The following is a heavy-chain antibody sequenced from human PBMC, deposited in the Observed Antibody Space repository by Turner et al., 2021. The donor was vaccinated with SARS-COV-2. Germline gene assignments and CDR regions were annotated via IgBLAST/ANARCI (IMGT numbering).Heavy chain of an antibody. V-gene: IGHV4-34*01. CDR1: GGSFSGYY. CDR2: IIHSGST. J-gene: IGHJ5*02. CDR3: ARGHPYIAVAVSGFDP. Sequence: QVQLQQWGAGLLKPSETLSLTCAVYGGSFSGYYWSWIRQPPGTGLEWIGEIIHSGSTNYNPSLKSRVTISLDTSKNQFSLKLSSVTAADTAVYYCARGHPYIAVAVSGFDPWGQGTLVTVSS. D-gene: IGHD6-19*01.